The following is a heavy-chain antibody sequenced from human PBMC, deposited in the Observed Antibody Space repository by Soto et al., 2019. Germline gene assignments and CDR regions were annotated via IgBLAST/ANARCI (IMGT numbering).Heavy chain of an antibody. CDR3: ARGPLVVLNYFES. CDR2: IFPLTDIP. V-gene: IGHV1-69*02. J-gene: IGHJ4*02. Sequence: QVQLVQSGTEVKKPGSSVKVSCKASGGTFRNYPINWVRQAPGQGLEWMGSIFPLTDIPDYAQNFQARLTISADKSTSTGYMELSSLTSEDTAMSFCARGPLVVLNYFESWGQGNLVTVSS. CDR1: GGTFRNYP.